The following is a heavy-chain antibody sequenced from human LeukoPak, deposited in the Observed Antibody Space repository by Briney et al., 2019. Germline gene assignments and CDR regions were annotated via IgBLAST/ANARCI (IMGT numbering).Heavy chain of an antibody. Sequence: ESGPTLVKPTETLTLTCTFSGFSLNTGGVAVGWIRQPPGKALEWLSIIYWDDDKRYSTSLKTRLTVTKDTSKNQVVLTMTNMSPDDTATYYCAHSRGQKYLWGSYRPSVGNHYWYYMDVWGEGTTVIVTS. V-gene: IGHV2-5*02. CDR2: IYWDDDK. D-gene: IGHD3-16*01. CDR1: GFSLNTGGVA. CDR3: AHSRGQKYLWGSYRPSVGNHYWYYMDV. J-gene: IGHJ6*03.